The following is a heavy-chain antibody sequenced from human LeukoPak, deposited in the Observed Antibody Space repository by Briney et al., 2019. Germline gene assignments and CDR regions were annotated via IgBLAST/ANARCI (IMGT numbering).Heavy chain of an antibody. J-gene: IGHJ4*02. CDR3: ARDYYYDSSGYSPLDY. CDR2: ITSSSSYI. V-gene: IGHV3-21*04. D-gene: IGHD3-22*01. Sequence: GGPLRLSCAASGFTFSDYSMNWVRQAPGRGLEWVSSITSSSSYIYYGDSVKGRFTISRDNAKNSLFLQMNSLRAEDTAVYYCARDYYYDSSGYSPLDYWGQGTLVTVSS. CDR1: GFTFSDYS.